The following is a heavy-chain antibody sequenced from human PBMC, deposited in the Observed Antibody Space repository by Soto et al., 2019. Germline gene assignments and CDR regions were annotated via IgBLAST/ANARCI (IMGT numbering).Heavy chain of an antibody. CDR2: IDNAGTDS. CDR3: ARGWFGPDV. Sequence: EVQLVKSGGGLVQPGGSLRLSCAASGFTLSGRSMHWVRQAPGKGLVWVSGIDNAGTDSTYADSVKGRFTSSRDNAKNMLYLQMNSLGVEDTAVYYCARGWFGPDVWGKGTTVTVSS. CDR1: GFTLSGRS. V-gene: IGHV3-74*01. D-gene: IGHD3-10*01. J-gene: IGHJ6*04.